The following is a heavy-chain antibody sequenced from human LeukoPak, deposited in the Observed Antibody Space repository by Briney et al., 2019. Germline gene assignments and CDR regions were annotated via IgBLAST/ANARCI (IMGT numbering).Heavy chain of an antibody. Sequence: SETLSLTCAVYSGSFSGYYWSWIRQPPGKGLEWIGEVNDSGITNCNPSLKSRVTISVDTAKNQFSLKLSSVTAADTAVYYCARHRPGATRSFDIWGQGTMVTVSS. V-gene: IGHV4-34*01. CDR3: ARHRPGATRSFDI. D-gene: IGHD4/OR15-4a*01. CDR2: VNDSGIT. CDR1: SGSFSGYY. J-gene: IGHJ3*02.